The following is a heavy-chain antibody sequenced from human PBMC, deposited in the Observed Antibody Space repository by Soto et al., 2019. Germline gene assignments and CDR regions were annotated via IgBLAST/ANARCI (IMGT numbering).Heavy chain of an antibody. CDR2: INKDGSGT. CDR1: GFIFNIYW. Sequence: DVQLAESGGGLVQPGGSLRLACAASGFIFNIYWMHWVRQAPGKGLVWVSRINKDGSGTNYADSVRGRFTISRDNAENTLFLQMNSLRVEDTAVYYCASGAYYGDIRGYYGPGTLVTVSS. J-gene: IGHJ4*02. D-gene: IGHD4-17*01. V-gene: IGHV3-74*01. CDR3: ASGAYYGDIRGY.